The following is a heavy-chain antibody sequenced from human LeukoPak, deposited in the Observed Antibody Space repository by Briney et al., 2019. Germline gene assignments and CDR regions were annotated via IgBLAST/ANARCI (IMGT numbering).Heavy chain of an antibody. J-gene: IGHJ4*02. CDR2: IRYSGNT. V-gene: IGHV4-39*01. D-gene: IGHD3-3*01. CDR1: GDSISNTSYF. Sequence: SETLSLTCTVSGDSISNTSYFWGWIRQPPGKGLEWIGSIRYSGNTYYNPSPTSQVTISLDTSKTEVSLQLSSLTAADTAVYYCARQSTLFGVVLNAFDYWGQGALVTVSS. CDR3: ARQSTLFGVVLNAFDY.